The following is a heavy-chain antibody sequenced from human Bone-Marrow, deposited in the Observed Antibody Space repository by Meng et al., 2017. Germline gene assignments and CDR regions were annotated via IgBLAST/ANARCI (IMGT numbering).Heavy chain of an antibody. Sequence: PRCVAVCLSPSEPLSLPSAFYGGSFNVYDWSWVRQPQGKGLEWIGEINHSGSTNYNPSLKSRVTISVDTSKNQFSLKLSSVTAADTAVYYCARGVASPIFSTVVTPAFDYWGQGTLVTVSS. CDR2: INHSGST. CDR1: GGSFNVYD. J-gene: IGHJ4*02. V-gene: IGHV4-34*01. D-gene: IGHD4-23*01. CDR3: ARGVASPIFSTVVTPAFDY.